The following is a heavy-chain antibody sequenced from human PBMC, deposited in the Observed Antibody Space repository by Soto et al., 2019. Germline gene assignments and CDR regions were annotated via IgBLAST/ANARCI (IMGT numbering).Heavy chain of an antibody. CDR1: GGTFSSYA. CDR3: ARERRGQLWSLGMDV. Sequence: QVQLVQSGAEVKKPGSSVKVSCKASGGTFSSYAISWVRQAPGQGLEWMGGIIPIFGTANYAQKLQGRVTITADEATSTAYMELSSLRSEDTAVYYCARERRGQLWSLGMDVWGQGTTVTVSS. CDR2: IIPIFGTA. J-gene: IGHJ6*02. V-gene: IGHV1-69*12. D-gene: IGHD5-18*01.